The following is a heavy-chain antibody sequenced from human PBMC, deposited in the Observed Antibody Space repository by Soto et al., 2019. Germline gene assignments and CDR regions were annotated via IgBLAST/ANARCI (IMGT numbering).Heavy chain of an antibody. CDR2: ISNTSRTI. CDR1: GFSFSEYY. J-gene: IGHJ4*03. V-gene: IGHV3-11*01. D-gene: IGHD4-17*01. CDR3: VRRDFGDYADAFHP. Sequence: QVQLLESGGGLVRPGGSLRLSCAASGFSFSEYYMTWIRQAPGKGLEWLSYISNTSRTIYYAESVKGRFTISRDNAANLRYLQMKRLRAEDTAVYYCVRRDFGDYADAFHPWGRGTVVTVSS.